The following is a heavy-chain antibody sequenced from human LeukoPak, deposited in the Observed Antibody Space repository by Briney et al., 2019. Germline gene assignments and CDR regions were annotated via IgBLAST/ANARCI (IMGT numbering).Heavy chain of an antibody. V-gene: IGHV3-7*01. Sequence: GGSLRLSCAASGYTFSSYWMSWVRQAPGKGLEWVANIKQDGSEKYYADSVKGRFTISRDNAKNSLYLQMNSLRAEDTAVYYCARDSLTYYYDSSGPTDYWGQGTLVTVSS. CDR2: IKQDGSEK. CDR3: ARDSLTYYYDSSGPTDY. D-gene: IGHD3-22*01. CDR1: GYTFSSYW. J-gene: IGHJ4*02.